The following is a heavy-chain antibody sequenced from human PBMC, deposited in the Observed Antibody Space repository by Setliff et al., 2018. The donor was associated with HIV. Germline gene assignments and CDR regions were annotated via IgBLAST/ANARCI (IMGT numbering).Heavy chain of an antibody. Sequence: PGGSLRLSCAASGFTFNTYAMSWVRQAPGKGLEWVGFIRSKPYGGTTEYGASVKGRFTMSRDDSKSIAYLQMNSLKTEDTAVYYCTRSRHDCSGCIIPNWHFDLWGRGTLVTVSS. CDR1: GFTFNTYA. CDR3: TRSRHDCSGCIIPNWHFDL. CDR2: IRSKPYGGTT. V-gene: IGHV3-49*04. J-gene: IGHJ2*01. D-gene: IGHD2-15*01.